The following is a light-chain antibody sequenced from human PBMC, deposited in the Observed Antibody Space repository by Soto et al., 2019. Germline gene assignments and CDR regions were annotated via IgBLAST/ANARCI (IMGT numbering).Light chain of an antibody. V-gene: IGKV3-11*01. CDR2: DAS. Sequence: EIVLTQSPATLSLSPCEIATLSCSSSQSVSSYLAWYQQKPGQAPRLLIYDASTRATGIPARFSGSGSETDFTLTITSLEPEDFAVYYCQQRNNWPPITFGQGTRLEIK. CDR1: QSVSSY. J-gene: IGKJ5*01. CDR3: QQRNNWPPIT.